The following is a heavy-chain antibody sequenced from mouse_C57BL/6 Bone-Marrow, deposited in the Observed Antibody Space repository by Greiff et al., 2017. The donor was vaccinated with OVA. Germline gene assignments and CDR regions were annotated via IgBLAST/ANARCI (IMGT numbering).Heavy chain of an antibody. CDR1: GYTFTDYE. CDR2: IDPETGGT. D-gene: IGHD2-5*01. V-gene: IGHV1-15*01. Sequence: VKLVESGAELVRPGASVTLSCKASGYTFTDYEMHWVKQTPVHGLEWIGAIDPETGGTAYNQKFTGKAILTADKSSSTAYMELRSLTSEDSSVYYCTRGYSNYYAMDYWGQGTSVTVSS. CDR3: TRGYSNYYAMDY. J-gene: IGHJ4*01.